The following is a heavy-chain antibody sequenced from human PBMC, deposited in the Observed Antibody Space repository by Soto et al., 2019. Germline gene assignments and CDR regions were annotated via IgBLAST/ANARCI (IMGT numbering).Heavy chain of an antibody. CDR3: AKVHGSGSYNNFPDY. Sequence: PGGSLRLSCAASGFTFSSYDMHWVRQATGKGLEWVSAIGTAGDPYYPGSVKGRFTISRENARDTLYLQMNSLRAEDTAVYYCAKVHGSGSYNNFPDYWGQGTLVTVSS. CDR1: GFTFSSYD. CDR2: IGTAGDP. V-gene: IGHV3-13*05. D-gene: IGHD3-10*01. J-gene: IGHJ4*02.